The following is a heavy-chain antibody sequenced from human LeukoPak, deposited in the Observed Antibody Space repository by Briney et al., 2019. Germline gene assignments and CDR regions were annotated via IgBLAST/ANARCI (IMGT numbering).Heavy chain of an antibody. Sequence: GGSLRLSCAASGFTFSSYEMNWVRQAPGKGLEWVSYISTSGSIIYYADSVKGRFTISRDNAKNSLYLQMNSLRAEDTAVYYWAREGLGDDAFDIWGQGTMVTVSS. CDR3: AREGLGDDAFDI. CDR1: GFTFSSYE. D-gene: IGHD3-16*01. J-gene: IGHJ3*02. CDR2: ISTSGSII. V-gene: IGHV3-48*03.